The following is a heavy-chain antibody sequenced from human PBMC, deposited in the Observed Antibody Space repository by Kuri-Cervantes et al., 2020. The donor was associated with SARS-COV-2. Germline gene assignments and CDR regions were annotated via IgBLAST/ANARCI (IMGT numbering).Heavy chain of an antibody. V-gene: IGHV1-24*01. Sequence: ASVKVSCKVSGYTLTELSMHWVRQAPGQGLEWMGWISAYNGNTNYAQKLQGRVTMTTDTSTDTAYMELSSLRSEDTAVYYCATVGSVGLDAFDIWGQGTMVTVSS. CDR3: ATVGSVGLDAFDI. CDR2: ISAYNGNT. CDR1: GYTLTELS. D-gene: IGHD4-23*01. J-gene: IGHJ3*02.